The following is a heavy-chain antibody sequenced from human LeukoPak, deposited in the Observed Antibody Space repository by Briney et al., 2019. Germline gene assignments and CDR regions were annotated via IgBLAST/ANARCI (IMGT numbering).Heavy chain of an antibody. J-gene: IGHJ4*02. CDR3: ARVGVSPMTLPYSSSWYEGDY. CDR1: GFTFGSYS. CDR2: ISSSSSTI. D-gene: IGHD6-13*01. Sequence: GGSLRLSCAASGFTFGSYSMNWVRQAPGKGLEWVSYISSSSSTIYYADSVKGRFTISRDNAKNSLYLQMNSLRAEDTAVYYCARVGVSPMTLPYSSSWYEGDYWGQGTLVTVSS. V-gene: IGHV3-48*04.